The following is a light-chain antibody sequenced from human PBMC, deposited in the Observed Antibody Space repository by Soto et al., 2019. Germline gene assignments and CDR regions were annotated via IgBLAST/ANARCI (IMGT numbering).Light chain of an antibody. CDR1: SGHSTYA. Sequence: QPVVTQSPSASASLGASVKLTCTLSSGHSTYAIAWHQQQPEKGPRYLMNLNSDGSHSKGDGIPDRFSGSSSGTERYLTISSLQSEDEADYYCQTWGTGIWVFGGGTKLTVL. J-gene: IGLJ3*02. CDR3: QTWGTGIWV. V-gene: IGLV4-69*01. CDR2: LNSDGSH.